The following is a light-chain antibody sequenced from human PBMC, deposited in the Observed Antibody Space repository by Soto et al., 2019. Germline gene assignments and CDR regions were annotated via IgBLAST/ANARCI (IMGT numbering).Light chain of an antibody. V-gene: IGLV2-14*01. Sequence: QSALTQPASVSGSPGQSITISCTGTSSDVGGYNYVSWYQQHPGKAPKLMIYDVRNRASGASNRFSGSKSGNTASLTISGLQAEDEADYYCTSYTSSSTLHVFGTGTKLTVL. CDR1: SSDVGGYNY. CDR3: TSYTSSSTLHV. CDR2: DVR. J-gene: IGLJ1*01.